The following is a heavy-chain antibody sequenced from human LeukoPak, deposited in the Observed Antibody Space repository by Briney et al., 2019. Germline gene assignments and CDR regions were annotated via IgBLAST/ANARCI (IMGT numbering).Heavy chain of an antibody. D-gene: IGHD2-15*01. CDR2: IYWNDDK. CDR3: AHSSRYCSGGSCYSFDY. V-gene: IGHV2-5*01. J-gene: IGHJ4*02. Sequence: SGPTLVKPTQTLTLTCTFSGFSLSTSGVGVGWIRQPPGKALEWLALIYWNDDKRYSPSLKSRLTITKDTSKNQVILTMTKMDPMDTATYYCAHSSRYCSGGSCYSFDYWGQGTLVTVSS. CDR1: GFSLSTSGVG.